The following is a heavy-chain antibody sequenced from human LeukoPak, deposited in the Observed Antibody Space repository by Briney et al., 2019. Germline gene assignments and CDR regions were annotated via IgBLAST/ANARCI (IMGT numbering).Heavy chain of an antibody. CDR2: INENDGVK. CDR1: GFAFRDYA. V-gene: IGHV3-23*01. Sequence: PGGSLRLSCAASGFAFRDYAMNWVRPAPGKGLEWVSPINENDGVKSYADSGKGRFTISRDNSRDTLYLQMNSLRDEDTAVYYCVNQYVDIWGQGTLVIVSS. J-gene: IGHJ5*02. CDR3: VNQYVDI.